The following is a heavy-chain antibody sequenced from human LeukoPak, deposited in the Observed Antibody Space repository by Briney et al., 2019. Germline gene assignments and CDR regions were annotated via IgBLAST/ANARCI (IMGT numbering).Heavy chain of an antibody. CDR2: IYSGGST. V-gene: IGHV3-66*01. J-gene: IGHJ4*02. D-gene: IGHD2-21*02. Sequence: GGTLKLSCAASGFTFSSYGMNWVRQAPGKGLEWVSVIYSGGSTYYADSVKGRFTISRDNSKNTLYLQMNSLRAEDTAVYYCARDAYCGGDCYSDRWGQGTLVTVSS. CDR1: GFTFSSYG. CDR3: ARDAYCGGDCYSDR.